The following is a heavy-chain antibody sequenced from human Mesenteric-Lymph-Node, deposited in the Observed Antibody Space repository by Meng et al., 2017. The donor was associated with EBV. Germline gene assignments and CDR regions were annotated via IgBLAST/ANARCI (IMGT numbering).Heavy chain of an antibody. J-gene: IGHJ5*02. CDR1: GYTFTSYA. V-gene: IGHV1-3*01. CDR2: INVGKGDT. Sequence: QVPLGPSGAEVKKPGASVKVSCKASGYTFTSYAMHWVRQAPGQRLEWMGWINVGKGDTKYSQKFQGRVTITRDTSASTAYMELSSLRSEDTAVYYCARDSSGDSRFFDPWGQGTLVTVSS. CDR3: ARDSSGDSRFFDP. D-gene: IGHD6-19*01.